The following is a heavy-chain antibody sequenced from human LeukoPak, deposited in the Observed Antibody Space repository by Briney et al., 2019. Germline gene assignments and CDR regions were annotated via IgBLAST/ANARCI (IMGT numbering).Heavy chain of an antibody. CDR2: MNPNSGNT. J-gene: IGHJ6*03. CDR1: GGTFSSYA. Sequence: ASVKVSCKASGGTFSSYAISWVRQATGQGLEWMGWMNPNSGNTGYAQKFQGRVTMTRNTSISTAYMELSSLRSEDTAVYYCARGLRFSWPYYYYYMDVWGKGTTVTVSS. V-gene: IGHV1-8*02. CDR3: ARGLRFSWPYYYYYMDV. D-gene: IGHD5-12*01.